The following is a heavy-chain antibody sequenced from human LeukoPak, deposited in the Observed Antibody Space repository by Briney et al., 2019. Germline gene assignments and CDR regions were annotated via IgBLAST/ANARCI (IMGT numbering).Heavy chain of an antibody. CDR2: IRSKAYGGTT. D-gene: IGHD2-2*01. J-gene: IGHJ4*02. Sequence: PGGSLRLSCTASGFTFGDYAMSWFRLAPGKGPEWVGFIRSKAYGGTTEYAASVKGRFTISRDDSKSIADLQMNSLRTEDTAVYYCSRATQPADYWGQGTLVTVSA. CDR3: SRATQPADY. V-gene: IGHV3-49*03. CDR1: GFTFGDYA.